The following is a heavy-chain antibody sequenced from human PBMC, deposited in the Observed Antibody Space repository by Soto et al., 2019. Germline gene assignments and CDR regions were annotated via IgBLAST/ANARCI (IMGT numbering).Heavy chain of an antibody. D-gene: IGHD1-26*01. CDR1: GYAFSNYG. V-gene: IGHV1-18*01. J-gene: IGHJ4*02. Sequence: QVHLVQSGVEVRKPGASVKVSCQASGYAFSNYGITWVRQAPGQGLEWMGWISAYNGNTHYAQKLQGRVTMTTDTSTTTVYMELRNLRSDDTAVYYCAESGGEAELLILDFWGQGTRVTVSS. CDR2: ISAYNGNT. CDR3: AESGGEAELLILDF.